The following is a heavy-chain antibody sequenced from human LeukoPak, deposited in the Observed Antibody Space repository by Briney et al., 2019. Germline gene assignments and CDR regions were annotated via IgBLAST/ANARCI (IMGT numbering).Heavy chain of an antibody. D-gene: IGHD6-6*01. J-gene: IGHJ3*02. Sequence: ASVKVSCKVSGYTFTDYYMHWVQQAPGKGLEWMGLVDPEDGETIYAEKFQGRVTITADTSTDTAYMELSGLRSEDTAVYYCATVYSSSSKAFDIWGQGTMVTVSS. CDR3: ATVYSSSSKAFDI. CDR1: GYTFTDYY. CDR2: VDPEDGET. V-gene: IGHV1-69-2*01.